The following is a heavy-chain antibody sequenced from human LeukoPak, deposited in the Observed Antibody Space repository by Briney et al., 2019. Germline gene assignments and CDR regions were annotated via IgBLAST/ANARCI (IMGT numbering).Heavy chain of an antibody. V-gene: IGHV1-69*04. CDR1: GGTFSSYT. D-gene: IGHD6-6*01. CDR2: IIPILGIA. CDR3: ARDLWRQLPDY. J-gene: IGHJ4*02. Sequence: SSVKVSCKASGGTFSSYTISWVRQAPGQGLEWMGGIIPILGIANYAQKFQGRVTITADKSTSTAYMELSSLRSEDTAVYYCARDLWRQLPDYWGQGTLVTVSS.